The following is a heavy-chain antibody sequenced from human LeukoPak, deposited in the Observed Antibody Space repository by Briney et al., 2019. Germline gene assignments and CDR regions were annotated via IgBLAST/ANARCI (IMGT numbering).Heavy chain of an antibody. CDR3: ARAEGYGDPNTLDY. V-gene: IGHV4-34*01. D-gene: IGHD4-17*01. CDR1: GGSFSGCY. J-gene: IGHJ4*02. Sequence: SETLSLTCAVYGGSFSGCYWSWIRQPPGKGLEWIGEINHSGSTNYNPSLKSRVTISVDTSKNQFSLKLSSVTAADTAVYYCARAEGYGDPNTLDYWGQGTLATVSS. CDR2: INHSGST.